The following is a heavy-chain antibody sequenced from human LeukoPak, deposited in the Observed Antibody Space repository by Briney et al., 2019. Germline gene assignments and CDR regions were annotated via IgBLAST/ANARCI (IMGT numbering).Heavy chain of an antibody. V-gene: IGHV3-30-3*01. CDR2: ISYDGSNK. Sequence: GGSLRLSCAASGGTFSSYAMHWVRQAPGKGLEWVAVISYDGSNKYYADSVKGRFTISRDNSKNTLYLQMNSLRAEDTAVYYCARGSQLLRSGGEWFDPWGQGTLVTVSS. CDR1: GGTFSSYA. J-gene: IGHJ5*02. D-gene: IGHD5-24*01. CDR3: ARGSQLLRSGGEWFDP.